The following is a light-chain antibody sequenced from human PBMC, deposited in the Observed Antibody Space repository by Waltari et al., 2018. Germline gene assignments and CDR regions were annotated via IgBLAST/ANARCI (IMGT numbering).Light chain of an antibody. V-gene: IGKV3-11*01. CDR1: QSVSTY. CDR3: QQRYKWPLT. J-gene: IGKJ4*01. Sequence: IVLTQSPATLALSPGGTATLSCRASQSVSTYLAWYQQRPGQPPRLLIYDSSSRATGIPARFSGSGSETDFTLTISSLEPEDFAVYYCQQRYKWPLTFGGGSKVEI. CDR2: DSS.